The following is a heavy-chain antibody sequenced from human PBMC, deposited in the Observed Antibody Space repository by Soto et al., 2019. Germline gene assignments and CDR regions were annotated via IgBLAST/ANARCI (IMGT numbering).Heavy chain of an antibody. J-gene: IGHJ6*01. D-gene: IGHD6-19*01. V-gene: IGHV3-30*18. CDR2: ISYDGSNK. CDR3: AKEHSSGNYYYYGMEV. Sequence: GGSLRLSCASSVFTFSSYGMHCVRHSPGKGLEWVAVISYDGSNKYYADSVKGRFTISRDNSKNTLYLQMNSLRAEDTAVYYCAKEHSSGNYYYYGMEVWGQGTTVIVSS. CDR1: VFTFSSYG.